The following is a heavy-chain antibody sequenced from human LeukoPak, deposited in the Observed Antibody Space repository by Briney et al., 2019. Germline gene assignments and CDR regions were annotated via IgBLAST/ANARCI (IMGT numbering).Heavy chain of an antibody. CDR3: ARLIVGATDFDY. CDR1: GGSFNGYY. D-gene: IGHD1-26*01. V-gene: IGHV4-34*01. J-gene: IGHJ4*02. Sequence: SETLSFTCAVYGGSFNGYYWSWIREPPGEGLEWIGEINHSGSTSYNPSLKSRVTISVDTSKNQFSLKLSSVTAADTAVYYCARLIVGATDFDYWGQGTLVTVSS. CDR2: INHSGST.